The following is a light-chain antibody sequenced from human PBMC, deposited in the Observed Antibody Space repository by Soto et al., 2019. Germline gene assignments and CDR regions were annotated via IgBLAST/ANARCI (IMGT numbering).Light chain of an antibody. V-gene: IGLV1-47*01. CDR2: RNN. J-gene: IGLJ2*01. Sequence: QSVLPQPPSASGTPGQRVTISCSGSSSNIGSNYVYWYQQLPGTAPKLLIYRNNQRPSGVPDRFSGSKSGTSASLAISGLRSEDEADYYCAAWDDSLSKVFGGGTKLTVL. CDR3: AAWDDSLSKV. CDR1: SSNIGSNY.